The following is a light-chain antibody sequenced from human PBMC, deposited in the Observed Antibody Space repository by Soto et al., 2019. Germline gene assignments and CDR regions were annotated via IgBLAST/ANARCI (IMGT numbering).Light chain of an antibody. Sequence: EIVLTQSPGTLSLSPGERATLSCRASQSVSSSYLAWYQQKPGQAPRLLIYGASSRATGIPDRFSGSGSGTDFTLTISRLEPEDFAVYYCQQYGDSPWTFGQGTRVDFK. CDR1: QSVSSSY. CDR2: GAS. V-gene: IGKV3-20*01. J-gene: IGKJ1*01. CDR3: QQYGDSPWT.